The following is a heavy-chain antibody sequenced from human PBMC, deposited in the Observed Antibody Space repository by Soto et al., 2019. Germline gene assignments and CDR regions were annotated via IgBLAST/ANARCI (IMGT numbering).Heavy chain of an antibody. J-gene: IGHJ2*01. CDR1: GFTFSSYA. CDR3: ARDPLWGTAMVLWYFDL. Sequence: PGGSLRLSCAASGFTFSSYAMHWVRQAPGKGLGWVAVISYDGSNKYYADSVKGRFTISRDNSKNTLYLQMNSLRAEDTAVYYCARDPLWGTAMVLWYFDLWGRGTLVTVSS. CDR2: ISYDGSNK. D-gene: IGHD5-18*01. V-gene: IGHV3-30-3*01.